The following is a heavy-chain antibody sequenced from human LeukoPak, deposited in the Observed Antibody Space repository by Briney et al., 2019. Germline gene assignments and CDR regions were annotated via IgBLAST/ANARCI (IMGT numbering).Heavy chain of an antibody. CDR2: ISANNDNT. D-gene: IGHD3-16*02. CDR3: ATSPYIAGLGELSLV. CDR1: GYTFTNHG. J-gene: IGHJ4*02. Sequence: ASVKVPCKTSGYTFTNHGLGWVRQAPGQGLEWMGWISANNDNTNYAQKFQGRVTMTSDTSTTTAYMELRSLISDDTAVYYCATSPYIAGLGELSLVWGQGTLVTVSS. V-gene: IGHV1-18*01.